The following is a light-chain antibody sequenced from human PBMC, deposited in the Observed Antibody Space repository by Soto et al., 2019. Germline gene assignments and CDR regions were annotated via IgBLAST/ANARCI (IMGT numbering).Light chain of an antibody. Sequence: QSALTQPASVSGSPGQSITISCTGTSSDVGGYNYVSWYQQHPGKAPKLMIYEVSNRPSGVSNRFSGSKSGNTASLTISGLQAEDAADYYCSSYTSSSINWVFGGGPKMTV. CDR2: EVS. CDR1: SSDVGGYNY. V-gene: IGLV2-14*01. J-gene: IGLJ3*02. CDR3: SSYTSSSINWV.